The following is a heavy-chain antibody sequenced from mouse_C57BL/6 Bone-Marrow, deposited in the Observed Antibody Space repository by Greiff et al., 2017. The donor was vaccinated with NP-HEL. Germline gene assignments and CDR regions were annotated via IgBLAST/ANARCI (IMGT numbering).Heavy chain of an antibody. CDR2: ISSGGDYI. D-gene: IGHD1-1*01. CDR1: GFTFSSYA. Sequence: EVQRVESGEGLVKPGGSLKLSCAASGFTFSSYAMSWVRQTPEKRLEWVAYISSGGDYIYYSDTVKGRFTISRDNARNTLYLQMSSLKSEDTAMYYCTRVGLRDAMDYWGQGTSVTVSS. CDR3: TRVGLRDAMDY. J-gene: IGHJ4*01. V-gene: IGHV5-9-1*02.